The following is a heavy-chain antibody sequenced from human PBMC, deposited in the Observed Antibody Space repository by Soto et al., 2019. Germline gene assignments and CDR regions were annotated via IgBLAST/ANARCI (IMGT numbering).Heavy chain of an antibody. J-gene: IGHJ4*02. CDR1: GGSISSSGYY. CDR2: IYYRGDT. Sequence: QLQLQESGPGLVKPSETLSLTCTVSGGSISSSGYYWGWIRQPPGKGLEWIGSIYYRGDTYFYPSLRRRGTISVDTSKNQASLKLSSVTAADTAMYYCVRGGRYYMQETYYFDYWGQGTRVTVSS. D-gene: IGHD3-10*01. V-gene: IGHV4-39*01. CDR3: VRGGRYYMQETYYFDY.